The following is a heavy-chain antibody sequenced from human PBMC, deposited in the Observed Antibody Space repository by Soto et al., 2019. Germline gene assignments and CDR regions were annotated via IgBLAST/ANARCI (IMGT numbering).Heavy chain of an antibody. J-gene: IGHJ4*02. CDR2: IYYSGST. CDR1: GGSISSGDYH. Sequence: SETLSLTCTVSGGSISSGDYHWSWIRQPPGKGLEWIGYIYYSGSTHYNPSLKSRVTISVDTSKNQFSLKLSSVTAADTAVYFCARDPARGGGSYLGYFDYWGRGTLVTVS. D-gene: IGHD1-26*01. V-gene: IGHV4-30-4*01. CDR3: ARDPARGGGSYLGYFDY.